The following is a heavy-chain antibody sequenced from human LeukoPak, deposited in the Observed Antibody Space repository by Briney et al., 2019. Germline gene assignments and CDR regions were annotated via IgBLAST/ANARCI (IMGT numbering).Heavy chain of an antibody. D-gene: IGHD1-26*01. CDR1: GGSISSYY. Sequence: NPSETLSLTCTVSGGSISSYYWSWIRQPAGKGLEWIGRIYTSGSTNYNPSLKSRVTISVDTSKNQFSLKLSSVTAADTAVYYCARARELLGDYYMDVWGKGTTVTVSS. V-gene: IGHV4-4*07. CDR3: ARARELLGDYYMDV. CDR2: IYTSGST. J-gene: IGHJ6*03.